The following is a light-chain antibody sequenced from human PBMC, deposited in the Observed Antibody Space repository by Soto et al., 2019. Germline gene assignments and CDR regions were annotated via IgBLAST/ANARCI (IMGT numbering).Light chain of an antibody. V-gene: IGKV3-20*01. Sequence: IVLTQSPGTLSLSPGERATLSCRASQSVSSTYIAWYQQNPGQAPRLLIYGASSRATGIPDRFSGSGSGTVFTLTISRREPEDFAVYFCQQYGRSPPFTFGQGTKVEIK. CDR3: QQYGRSPPFT. CDR2: GAS. CDR1: QSVSSTY. J-gene: IGKJ2*01.